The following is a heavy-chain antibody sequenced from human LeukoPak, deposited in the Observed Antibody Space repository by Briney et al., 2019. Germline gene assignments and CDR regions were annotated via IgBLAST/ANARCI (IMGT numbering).Heavy chain of an antibody. D-gene: IGHD3-16*01. CDR3: AKDLFRWAFDY. CDR1: GYTFTTYG. J-gene: IGHJ4*02. V-gene: IGHV1-18*01. CDR2: SSPYNGNT. Sequence: ATVKVSCKASGYTFTTYGISWVRQAPGQGLERMGWSSPYNGNTNYAQKLRGRVTMTTDTSTSTAYMELRSLRSDDTAVYYCAKDLFRWAFDYWGQGTLVTVSS.